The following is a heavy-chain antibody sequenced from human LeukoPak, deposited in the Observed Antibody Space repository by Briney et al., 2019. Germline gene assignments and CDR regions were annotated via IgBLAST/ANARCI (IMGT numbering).Heavy chain of an antibody. CDR2: ISTTGST. CDR1: GGSISIGSYY. J-gene: IGHJ4*02. V-gene: IGHV4-61*02. Sequence: SQTLSLTCAVSGGSISIGSYYWNWIRQPAGKGLEWIGRISTTGSTNYTPSLKSRVTISVDTSKNRFSLNLNSVTAADTAVYYCARLGHIVAATGEASDDYWGQGTLVTVSS. D-gene: IGHD1-26*01. CDR3: ARLGHIVAATGEASDDY.